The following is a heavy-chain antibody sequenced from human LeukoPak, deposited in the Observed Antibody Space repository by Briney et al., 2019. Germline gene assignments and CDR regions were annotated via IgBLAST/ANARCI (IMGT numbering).Heavy chain of an antibody. CDR2: MNSDGSST. Sequence: PGGSLRLSCAGSGFTFSRHWMHWVRQAPGKGLVWVSRMNSDGSSTSYADSVKGRFTISRDNSKNTLYLQMNSLRDDDTAVYYCVRGVGVSRFNYFDPWGQGTLVTVSS. CDR1: GFTFSRHW. V-gene: IGHV3-74*01. D-gene: IGHD1-26*01. J-gene: IGHJ5*02. CDR3: VRGVGVSRFNYFDP.